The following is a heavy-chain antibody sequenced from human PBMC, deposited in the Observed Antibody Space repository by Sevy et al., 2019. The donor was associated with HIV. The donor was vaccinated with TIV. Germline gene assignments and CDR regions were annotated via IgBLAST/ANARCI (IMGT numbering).Heavy chain of an antibody. Sequence: GGSLRLSCAASGFTFSSYSTNWVRQAPGKGLEWVSYISSSSSTIYYADSVKGRFTISRDNAKNSLYLQMNSLRDEDTAVYYCAREAARDGYNYVDYWGQGTLVTVSS. CDR2: ISSSSSTI. J-gene: IGHJ4*02. D-gene: IGHD5-12*01. CDR3: AREAARDGYNYVDY. CDR1: GFTFSSYS. V-gene: IGHV3-48*02.